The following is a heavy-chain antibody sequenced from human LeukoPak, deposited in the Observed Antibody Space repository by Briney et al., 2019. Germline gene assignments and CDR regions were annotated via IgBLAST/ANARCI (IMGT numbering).Heavy chain of an antibody. CDR2: VYYGGNT. V-gene: IGHV4-39*01. CDR1: GGSIRSSSYY. J-gene: IGHJ3*02. D-gene: IGHD3-22*01. CDR3: ARHDSSGPYNAFDI. Sequence: KASETLSLTCTVSGGSIRSSSYYWGWIRQPPGKGLEWIGSVYYGGNTDYNPSLKSRITISVDTSKNQFSLKLTSVTAADTAVYYCARHDSSGPYNAFDIWGQGTMVTVSS.